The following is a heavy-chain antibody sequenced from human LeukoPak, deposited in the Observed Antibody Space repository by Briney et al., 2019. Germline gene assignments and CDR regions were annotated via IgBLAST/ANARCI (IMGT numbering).Heavy chain of an antibody. Sequence: QPGGSLRLSCAASGFTFSSYAITWVRQAPGKGLEWVSAVSSNGAKTYYADSVKGRFTISRDNYKNMVFLQMNSLRAEDTAVYYCAKQLGYCSDGSCYFPYWGQGTLVTVSS. CDR3: AKQLGYCSDGSCYFPY. V-gene: IGHV3-23*01. D-gene: IGHD2-15*01. CDR1: GFTFSSYA. J-gene: IGHJ4*02. CDR2: VSSNGAKT.